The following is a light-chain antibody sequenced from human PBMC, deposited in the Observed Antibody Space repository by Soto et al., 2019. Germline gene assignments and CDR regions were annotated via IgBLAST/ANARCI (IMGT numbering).Light chain of an antibody. Sequence: ENVLTQSPATLSSSPGERATLSCRASQSVSSSLAWYQQKPGQAPRLLIYDASNRATGIPTRYSGSGSGTDFTLTISSLEPEDFAIYYCQQRSSWPRTFGPGTKVDIK. V-gene: IGKV3-11*01. CDR1: QSVSSS. CDR3: QQRSSWPRT. J-gene: IGKJ3*01. CDR2: DAS.